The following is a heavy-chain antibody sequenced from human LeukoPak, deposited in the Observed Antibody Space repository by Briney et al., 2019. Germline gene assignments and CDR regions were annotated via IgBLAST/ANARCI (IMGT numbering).Heavy chain of an antibody. V-gene: IGHV1-69*06. D-gene: IGHD5-12*01. J-gene: IGHJ4*02. CDR3: ATAALPDIVATITPYYFDY. CDR1: GGTFSSYT. CDR2: IIPIFGTA. Sequence: ASVKVSCKASGGTFSSYTISWVRQAPGQGLEWMGGIIPIFGTAHYAQKFQGRVTMTEDTSTDTAYMELSSLRSEDTAVYYCATAALPDIVATITPYYFDYWGQGTLVTVSS.